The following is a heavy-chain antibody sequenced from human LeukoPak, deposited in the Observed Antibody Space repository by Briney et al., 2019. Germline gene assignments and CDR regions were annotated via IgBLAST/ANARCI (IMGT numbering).Heavy chain of an antibody. CDR3: ARRVGLGRTIVD. D-gene: IGHD4-11*01. V-gene: IGHV4-39*01. CDR2: IYYSGST. CDR1: GGSISSSSYY. Sequence: PSETLSLTCTVSGGSISSSSYYWGWIRQPPGKGLEWIGSIYYSGSTYYNPSLKSRVTISVDTSKNQFSLKLSSVTAADTAVYYCARRVGLGRTIVDWGQGTLVTVSS. J-gene: IGHJ4*02.